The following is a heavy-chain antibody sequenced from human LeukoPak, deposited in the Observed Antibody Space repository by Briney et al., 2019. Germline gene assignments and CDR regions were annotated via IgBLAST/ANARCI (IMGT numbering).Heavy chain of an antibody. V-gene: IGHV1-69*05. J-gene: IGHJ6*03. CDR2: IIPIFGTA. D-gene: IGHD4-17*01. Sequence: ASVKVSCKASGDTLNNYAISWLRQAPGQGLEWMGGIIPIFGTANYAQKFQGRVTITTDESTSTAYMELSSLRSEDTAVYYCASGPTDFYYYYYMDVWGKGTTVTVSS. CDR1: GDTLNNYA. CDR3: ASGPTDFYYYYYMDV.